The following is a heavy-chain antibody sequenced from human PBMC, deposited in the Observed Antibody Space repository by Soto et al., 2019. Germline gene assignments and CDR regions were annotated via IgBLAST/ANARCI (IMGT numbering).Heavy chain of an antibody. Sequence: KVSFNASGGTFSSYTISWVRHAPGQGLEWMGIIYPGDSDTRYSPSFQGQVTISADISISTAYLQWSSLKDSDTAMYYCARPLGSGSYLPFDYWGQGTLVTVSS. V-gene: IGHV5-51*01. CDR1: GGTFSSYT. D-gene: IGHD3-10*01. CDR2: IYPGDSDT. J-gene: IGHJ4*02. CDR3: ARPLGSGSYLPFDY.